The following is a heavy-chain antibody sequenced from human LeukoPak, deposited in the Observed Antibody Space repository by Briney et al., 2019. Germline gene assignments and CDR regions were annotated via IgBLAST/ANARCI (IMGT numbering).Heavy chain of an antibody. CDR1: GGSINSYY. V-gene: IGHV4-59*01. Sequence: PSETLSLTCTVSGGSINSYYWSWIRQPPGKGLEWIGYIYYSGSTNYNPSLKSRVTISVDTSKNQFSLKLSSVTAADTAVYYCARGIVGATTPFDYWGQGTLVTVSS. CDR2: IYYSGST. J-gene: IGHJ4*02. CDR3: ARGIVGATTPFDY. D-gene: IGHD1-26*01.